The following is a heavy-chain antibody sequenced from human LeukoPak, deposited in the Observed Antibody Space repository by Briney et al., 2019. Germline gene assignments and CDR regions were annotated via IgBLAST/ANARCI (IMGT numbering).Heavy chain of an antibody. D-gene: IGHD1-26*01. CDR3: ARGMEPYYYMDV. Sequence: ASVKVSCKASGYTFTGYYMHWVRQAPGQGLEWMGWINPNSGGTNYAQKFQGRVTMTRDTSISTAYMEPSRLRSDDTAVYYCARGMEPYYYMDVWGKGTTVTVSS. CDR2: INPNSGGT. CDR1: GYTFTGYY. V-gene: IGHV1-2*02. J-gene: IGHJ6*03.